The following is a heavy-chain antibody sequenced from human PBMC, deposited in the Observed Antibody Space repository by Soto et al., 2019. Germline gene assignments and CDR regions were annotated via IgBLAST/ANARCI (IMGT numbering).Heavy chain of an antibody. D-gene: IGHD3-10*01. Sequence: QVQLVESGGGVVQPGRSLRLSCAVTGVTFSDYAMHWVRQAPGKGLEWVAVISFDGSNEYYADSVKGRFTISRDNIKNTLHLQMNSLRVEDTAVYYCAKALRGGGDYWGQGTLVTVSS. CDR3: AKALRGGGDY. CDR1: GVTFSDYA. CDR2: ISFDGSNE. V-gene: IGHV3-30*18. J-gene: IGHJ4*02.